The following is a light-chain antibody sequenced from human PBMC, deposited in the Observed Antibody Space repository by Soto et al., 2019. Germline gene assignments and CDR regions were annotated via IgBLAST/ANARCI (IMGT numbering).Light chain of an antibody. V-gene: IGLV2-23*01. CDR3: CSYAGSSTTV. CDR1: SSDVGSYNL. J-gene: IGLJ2*01. CDR2: EGS. Sequence: QSALTQPASVSGSPGQSITISCTGTSSDVGSYNLVSWYQQHPGKAPKLMIYEGSKRPLGVSNRFSGSKSGNTASLTISGLQAEGEADYYCCSYAGSSTTVFGGGTKVTVL.